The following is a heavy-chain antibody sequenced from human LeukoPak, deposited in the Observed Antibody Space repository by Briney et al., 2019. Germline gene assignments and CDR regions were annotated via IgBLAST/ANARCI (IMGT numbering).Heavy chain of an antibody. CDR1: GFTFSSYW. D-gene: IGHD3/OR15-3a*01. V-gene: IGHV3-74*01. CDR3: ARVSGGDWSHFDY. Sequence: GGSLRLSCAASGFTFSSYWMHWVRQAPGKGLVWVSRINSDGSSTSYADSVRGRFTISRDNAKNTLYLQMNSLRAEDTAVYYCARVSGGDWSHFDYWGQGTLVTVSS. CDR2: INSDGSST. J-gene: IGHJ4*02.